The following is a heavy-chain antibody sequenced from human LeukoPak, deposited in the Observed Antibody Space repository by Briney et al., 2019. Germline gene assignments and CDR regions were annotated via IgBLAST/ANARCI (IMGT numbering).Heavy chain of an antibody. Sequence: PGGSLRLSCAASEFTFSNYGMHWVRQAPGKGLEWVASIWYDGSNQFHADSVKGRFTISRDNFKNTLYLQMNSLRAEDTAVYYCATNNYYDTSGYYDLWGQGTLVTVSS. CDR3: ATNNYYDTSGYYDL. J-gene: IGHJ4*02. CDR2: IWYDGSNQ. CDR1: EFTFSNYG. V-gene: IGHV3-30*02. D-gene: IGHD3-22*01.